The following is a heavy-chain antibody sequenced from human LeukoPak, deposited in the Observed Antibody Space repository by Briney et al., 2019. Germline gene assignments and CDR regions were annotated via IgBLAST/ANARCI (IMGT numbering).Heavy chain of an antibody. V-gene: IGHV3-20*01. D-gene: IGHD6-13*01. J-gene: IGHJ5*02. Sequence: GGSLSLSCAVSGFTFSSYSMNWVRQPPGKGLEWVSGINWNGGSTGYPYSEKGRFTISSDNTKNSLYLQMNSLRADATAFYHCARDFPGRAAAGTNWLYPWGQGTLVTVSS. CDR3: ARDFPGRAAAGTNWLYP. CDR1: GFTFSSYS. CDR2: INWNGGST.